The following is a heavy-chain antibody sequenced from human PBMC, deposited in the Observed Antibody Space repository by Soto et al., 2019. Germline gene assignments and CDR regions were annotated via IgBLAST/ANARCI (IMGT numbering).Heavy chain of an antibody. V-gene: IGHV3-53*01. D-gene: IGHD3-3*01. Sequence: PGGSLRLSCAASGFTVTNNYMNWVRQAPGKGLEWVSVIYIGGDTFYAESVEGRFTTSRDSSKNTLYLQMNSLRAEDTAVYYCARMGKSVDFDFWTGYPYYYGLDVWGQGTTVTVSS. J-gene: IGHJ6*02. CDR2: IYIGGDT. CDR1: GFTVTNNY. CDR3: ARMGKSVDFDFWTGYPYYYGLDV.